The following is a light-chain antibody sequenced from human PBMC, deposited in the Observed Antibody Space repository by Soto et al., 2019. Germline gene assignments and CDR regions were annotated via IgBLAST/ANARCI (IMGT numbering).Light chain of an antibody. CDR2: DAS. CDR1: QSVSSY. CDR3: QQSYGTPRT. V-gene: IGKV3-11*01. J-gene: IGKJ1*01. Sequence: EIVLTQSPATLSLSPGERATLSCRASQSVSSYLAWYQQKPGQAPRLLIYDASNRATGIPARFSGSGSGTDFTLTISSLQPEDFATYYCQQSYGTPRTFGQGTKVDI.